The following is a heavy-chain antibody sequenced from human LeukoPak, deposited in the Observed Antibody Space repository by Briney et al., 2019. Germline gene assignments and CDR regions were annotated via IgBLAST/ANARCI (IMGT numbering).Heavy chain of an antibody. D-gene: IGHD6-6*01. CDR2: IRYDGSNK. V-gene: IGHV3-30*02. J-gene: IGHJ5*02. CDR1: GFTFSSYG. Sequence: GGSLRLSCAASGFTFSSYGMHWVRQAPGKGLEWVAFIRYDGSNKYYADSVKGRFTISRDNSKNTLYLQMNSLRAEDTAVYYCAKEGSSSPSWFDPWGQGTLVTVSS. CDR3: AKEGSSSPSWFDP.